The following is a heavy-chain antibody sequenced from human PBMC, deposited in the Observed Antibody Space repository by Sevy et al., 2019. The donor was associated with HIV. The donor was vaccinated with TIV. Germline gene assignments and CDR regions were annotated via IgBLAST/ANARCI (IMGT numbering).Heavy chain of an antibody. Sequence: ASVKVSCKASGYTFTGYYMHWVRQAPGQGLEWMGWINPNSGGTNYAQKFQGRVTMTRETSISTAYMELSRLRSDDTAVYYCASFFSVARYYYYGMDVWGQGTTVTVSS. D-gene: IGHD2-15*01. CDR1: GYTFTGYY. V-gene: IGHV1-2*02. CDR3: ASFFSVARYYYYGMDV. CDR2: INPNSGGT. J-gene: IGHJ6*02.